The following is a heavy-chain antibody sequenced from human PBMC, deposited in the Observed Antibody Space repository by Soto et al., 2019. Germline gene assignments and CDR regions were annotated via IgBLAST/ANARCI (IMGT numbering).Heavy chain of an antibody. Sequence: SXTLSLTFVVSCSSVSSDYYWGWIRQPPGKGLEWIGSIYHRGTTYYNPSLKSRVTLSVDTSKNLFSLRLSSATAADTAVYYCARDVVVTSVHQYYFDFWGQGALVTVSS. CDR1: CSSVSSDYY. J-gene: IGHJ4*02. CDR3: ARDVVVTSVHQYYFDF. CDR2: IYHRGTT. D-gene: IGHD2-21*02. V-gene: IGHV4-38-2*02.